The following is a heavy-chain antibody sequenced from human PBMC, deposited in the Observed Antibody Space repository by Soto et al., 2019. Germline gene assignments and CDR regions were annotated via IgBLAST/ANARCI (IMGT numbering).Heavy chain of an antibody. CDR1: GFSFSTYG. CDR3: AKWNGYGDY. D-gene: IGHD1-1*01. Sequence: EVQLLESGGGLVQPGGSLRLSCAVSGFSFSTYGVTWVRQAPGKGLEWVSGVSGGSGSTHYADSVKGRFTITGDNSKNSVYLKMNSLRVEDTAVYYCAKWNGYGDYWGQGTLVTVSS. CDR2: VSGGSGST. V-gene: IGHV3-23*01. J-gene: IGHJ4*02.